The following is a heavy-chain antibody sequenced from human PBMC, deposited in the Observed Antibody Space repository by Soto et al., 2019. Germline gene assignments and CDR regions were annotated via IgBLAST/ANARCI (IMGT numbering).Heavy chain of an antibody. J-gene: IGHJ4*02. CDR2: LTPISGAA. CDR3: ARHRLFYDSGSHSYVPYYFEN. D-gene: IGHD1-26*01. CDR1: GGSFNGYA. Sequence: QVQLVQSGAEVKKPGSSVKVSCKASGGSFNGYAVSWVRQAPGRGLEWMGGLTPISGAATYAKNFQGSVSITADGSTTTAYLDLTSLTSEDTAIYFCARHRLFYDSGSHSYVPYYFENWGQGTLVSVSS. V-gene: IGHV1-69*01.